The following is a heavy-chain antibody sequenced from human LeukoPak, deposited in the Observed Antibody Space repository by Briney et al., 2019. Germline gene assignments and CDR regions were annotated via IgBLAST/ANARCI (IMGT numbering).Heavy chain of an antibody. CDR2: ISPSGSTK. V-gene: IGHV3-48*03. CDR3: TKLALASSDS. Sequence: GGSLRLSCAASGFTFSSYEMNWVRQAPGKGLEWVSNISPSGSTKYYADSVKGRFTVSRDNAKNSLYLQMNSLRAGDTGFYYCTKLALASSDSWGEGTLVTVSS. CDR1: GFTFSSYE. J-gene: IGHJ4*02. D-gene: IGHD6-19*01.